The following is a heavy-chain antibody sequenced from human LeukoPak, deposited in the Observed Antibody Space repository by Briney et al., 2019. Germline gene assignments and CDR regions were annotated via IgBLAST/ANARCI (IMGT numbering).Heavy chain of an antibody. Sequence: SETLSLTCTVSGGSISSYYWSWIRQHPGKGLEWIGYIYYSGSTYYNPSLKSRVTISVDTSKNQFSLKLSSVTAADTAVYYCARADTAHGDYDYWGQRTLVTVSS. CDR1: GGSISSYY. D-gene: IGHD2-21*02. CDR3: ARADTAHGDYDY. J-gene: IGHJ4*02. CDR2: IYYSGST. V-gene: IGHV4-59*06.